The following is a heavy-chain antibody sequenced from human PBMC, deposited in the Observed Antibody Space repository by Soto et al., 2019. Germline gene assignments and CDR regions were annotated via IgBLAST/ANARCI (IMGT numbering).Heavy chain of an antibody. V-gene: IGHV3-74*01. D-gene: IGHD2-2*01. CDR3: VRDRSTCKDY. CDR1: GFTFSSYR. Sequence: EVQLVESGGGLVQPGGSLRLSCAASGFTFSSYRMHWVRQVPGKRLVLVSRIKSDGTSIDYAYSVKGRFTISRDNAKNRLYMPMNTLGVEDTAVYYCVRDRSTCKDYWGQGTLVPVSS. J-gene: IGHJ4*02. CDR2: IKSDGTSI.